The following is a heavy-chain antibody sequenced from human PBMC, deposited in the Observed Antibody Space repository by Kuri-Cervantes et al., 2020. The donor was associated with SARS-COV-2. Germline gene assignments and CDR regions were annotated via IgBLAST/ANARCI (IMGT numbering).Heavy chain of an antibody. D-gene: IGHD4-11*01. V-gene: IGHV1-8*02. CDR1: GYTFTSYD. J-gene: IGHJ6*03. CDR2: MNPNSGNT. Sequence: ASVKVSCKASGYTFTSYDINWVRQATGQGLEWMGWMNPNSGNTGYAQKFQGRVTMTRDTSISTAYMELSRLRSDDTAVYYCARGSTDYSNGGYYYYYMDVWGEGTTVTVSS. CDR3: ARGSTDYSNGGYYYYYMDV.